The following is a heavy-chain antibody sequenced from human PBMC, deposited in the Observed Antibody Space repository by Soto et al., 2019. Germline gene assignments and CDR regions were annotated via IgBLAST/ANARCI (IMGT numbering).Heavy chain of an antibody. CDR2: ISGSGFKK. J-gene: IGHJ5*02. D-gene: IGHD1-26*01. CDR3: AKNQGVELVPLATVDWFDP. V-gene: IGHV3-23*01. Sequence: GGSLRLSCAASGFIFEDFGMSWVRQAPGKGLEWISSISGSGFKKYYADSVKGRFTISRDNSKSTVYLELNNLSAEDTAVYHCAKNQGVELVPLATVDWFDPWGQGSVVTVSS. CDR1: GFIFEDFG.